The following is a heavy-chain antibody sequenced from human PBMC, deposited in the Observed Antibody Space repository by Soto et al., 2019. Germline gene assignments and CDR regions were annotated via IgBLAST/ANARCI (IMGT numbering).Heavy chain of an antibody. V-gene: IGHV4-30-4*01. J-gene: IGHJ5*02. CDR3: ARGIVVVQAVHRMGWFDP. Sequence: PSETLSLTCTVSGGSISSGDYYWSWIRQPPGKGLEWIGYIYYSGSTYYNPSLKSRVTISVDTSKNQFSLKLSSVTAADTAVYYCARGIVVVQAVHRMGWFDPWGQGTLVTVSS. D-gene: IGHD2-2*01. CDR1: GGSISSGDYY. CDR2: IYYSGST.